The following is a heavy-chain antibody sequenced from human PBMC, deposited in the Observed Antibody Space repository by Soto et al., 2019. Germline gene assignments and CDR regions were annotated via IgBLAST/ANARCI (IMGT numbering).Heavy chain of an antibody. D-gene: IGHD3-22*01. J-gene: IGHJ6*02. Sequence: GGSLRLSCAASGFTVSSNYMSWVRQAPGKGLEWVSVIYSGGSTYYADSVKGRFTISRGNSKNTLYLQMNSLRAEDTAVYYCAREGDYYDSSGYPTSARYGMDVWGQGTTVTVSS. CDR1: GFTVSSNY. CDR3: AREGDYYDSSGYPTSARYGMDV. V-gene: IGHV3-53*01. CDR2: IYSGGST.